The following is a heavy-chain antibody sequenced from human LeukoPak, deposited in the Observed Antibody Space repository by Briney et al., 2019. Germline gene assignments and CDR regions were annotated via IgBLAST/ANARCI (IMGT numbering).Heavy chain of an antibody. Sequence: PGGSLRLSCAASGFTFSSYEMNWVRQAPGKGLEWVSYISSSGSTIYYADSVKGRFTISRDNAKNSLYLQMNSLRAEDTAVYCCARRLSRGYSYGPPPFDYWGQGTLVTVAS. CDR1: GFTFSSYE. CDR2: ISSSGSTI. V-gene: IGHV3-48*03. CDR3: ARRLSRGYSYGPPPFDY. J-gene: IGHJ4*02. D-gene: IGHD5-18*01.